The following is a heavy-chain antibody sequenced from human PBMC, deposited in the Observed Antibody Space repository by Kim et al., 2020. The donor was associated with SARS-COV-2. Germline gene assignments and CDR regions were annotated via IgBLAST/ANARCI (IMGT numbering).Heavy chain of an antibody. CDR1: GFTFSSYA. J-gene: IGHJ6*02. CDR2: ISGSGGST. V-gene: IGHV3-23*01. D-gene: IGHD6-13*01. Sequence: GGSLRLSCAASGFTFSSYAMSWVHQAPGKGLEWVSAISGSGGSTYYADSVKGRFTISRDNSKNTLYLQMNSLRAEDTAVYYCAKSPRGGPRSWYGYYYYYGMDVWGQGTMVTVSS. CDR3: AKSPRGGPRSWYGYYYYYGMDV.